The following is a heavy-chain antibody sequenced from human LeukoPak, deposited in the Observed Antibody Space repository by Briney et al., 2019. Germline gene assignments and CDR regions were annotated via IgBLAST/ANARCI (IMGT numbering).Heavy chain of an antibody. D-gene: IGHD6-13*01. Sequence: GGSLRLSCGASGFTFSDYPTNWVCQASGKGLEWVSYISGSGIDIYYADSVKGRFTLSRDNAKNSLYLQMHSLRVEDTAVYYCAKATSYSSSWSAFDDWGQGTLVTVSS. V-gene: IGHV3-48*03. CDR2: ISGSGIDI. CDR3: AKATSYSSSWSAFDD. CDR1: GFTFSDYP. J-gene: IGHJ4*02.